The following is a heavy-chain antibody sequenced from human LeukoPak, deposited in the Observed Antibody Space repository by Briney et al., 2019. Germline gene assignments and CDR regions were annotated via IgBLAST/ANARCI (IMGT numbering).Heavy chain of an antibody. CDR3: ARDNSVGDNAWWFDP. V-gene: IGHV1-46*01. CDR1: GYTFTSYY. D-gene: IGHD1-26*01. Sequence: ASVKVSCKAPGYTFTSYYMHWVRQAPGQGLINPTGGSTGYAQKFQGRVTMTRDMSTSTDYMELSSLRSEDTAIYYCARDNSVGDNAWWFDPWGQGTLVTVSS. J-gene: IGHJ5*02. CDR2: NPTGGST.